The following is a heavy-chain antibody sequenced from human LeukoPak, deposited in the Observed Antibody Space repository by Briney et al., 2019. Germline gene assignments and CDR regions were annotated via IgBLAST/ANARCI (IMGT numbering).Heavy chain of an antibody. CDR2: IFPSSDEI. CDR1: GFTFSTFA. D-gene: IGHD5-12*01. Sequence: GGSLRLSCAASGFTFSTFAMIWVRQPPGKGLEWVSSIFPSSDEIHYADSVRGRFTISRDNSKSTLSLQMNSLRAEDTAVYYCARVGYDVALDYWGQGTLVTVSS. J-gene: IGHJ4*02. V-gene: IGHV3-23*01. CDR3: ARVGYDVALDY.